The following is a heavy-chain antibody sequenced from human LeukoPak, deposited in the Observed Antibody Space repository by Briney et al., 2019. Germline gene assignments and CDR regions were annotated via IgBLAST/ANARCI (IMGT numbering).Heavy chain of an antibody. J-gene: IGHJ4*02. CDR2: ISSSSSYI. CDR3: AGDLRVLMVYYFDY. V-gene: IGHV3-21*01. Sequence: GGSLRLSCAASGFTFSSYSMNWVRQAPGKGLEWVSSISSSSSYIYYADSVKGRFTISRDNAKNSLYLQMNSLRAEDTAVYYCAGDLRVLMVYYFDYWGQGTLVTVSS. D-gene: IGHD2-8*01. CDR1: GFTFSSYS.